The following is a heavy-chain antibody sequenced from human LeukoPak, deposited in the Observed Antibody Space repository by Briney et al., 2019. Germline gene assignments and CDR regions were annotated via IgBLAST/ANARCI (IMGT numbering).Heavy chain of an antibody. CDR1: GYTFTGYY. D-gene: IGHD5-24*01. V-gene: IGHV1-2*02. CDR2: INPNGGGT. CDR3: ARARDRSLPVPDY. Sequence: ASVKVSCKASGYTFTGYYMHWLRQAPGQGLEWMGWINPNGGGTNYAQKFQGRVTMTRDTSISTAYMELSRLRSDDTAVYYCARARDRSLPVPDYWGQGTLVTVSS. J-gene: IGHJ4*02.